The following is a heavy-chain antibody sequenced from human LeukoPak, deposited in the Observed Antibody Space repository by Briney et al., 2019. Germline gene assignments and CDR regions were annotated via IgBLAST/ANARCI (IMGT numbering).Heavy chain of an antibody. CDR2: ISGSGGST. D-gene: IGHD3-9*01. Sequence: GGSLRLSCIGTGFTFSSDAMGWVRQAPGKGLEWVSGISGSGGSTYYADSVKGRFTISRDNSKNTLYLQMNSLRAEDTAVYYCARQGMYYDILTGYFRLSGYGMDVWGQGTTVTVSS. CDR1: GFTFSSDA. J-gene: IGHJ6*02. CDR3: ARQGMYYDILTGYFRLSGYGMDV. V-gene: IGHV3-23*01.